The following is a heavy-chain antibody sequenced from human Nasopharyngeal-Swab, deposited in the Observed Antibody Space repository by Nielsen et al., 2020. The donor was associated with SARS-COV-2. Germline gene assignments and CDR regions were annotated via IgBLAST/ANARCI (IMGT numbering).Heavy chain of an antibody. Sequence: GGSLRLSCAASGFTFSSYSMHWVRQSPAKGLEWVAVIPSDGSDKYYADSVRGRFTISRDNSKNTLYPQMNCLGPEDTAVYYCAKVFPYGSGSLSPAWDFHYWGQGTLVTVSS. CDR3: AKVFPYGSGSLSPAWDFHY. V-gene: IGHV3-30*18. D-gene: IGHD3-10*01. CDR1: GFTFSSYS. CDR2: IPSDGSDK. J-gene: IGHJ4*02.